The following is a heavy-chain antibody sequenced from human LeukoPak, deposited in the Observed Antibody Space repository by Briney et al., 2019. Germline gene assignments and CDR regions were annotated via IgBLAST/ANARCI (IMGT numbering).Heavy chain of an antibody. Sequence: SETLSLTCTVSGGSISIYYWSWIRQPPGKGLEWIGYIYYTGGSTNYNPSLQSRVTISVDTSKNQFSLKLSSVTAADTAVYYCARLVYSSGSSVTATLDSWGQGTLVTVST. CDR3: ARLVYSSGSSVTATLDS. V-gene: IGHV4-59*08. CDR1: GGSISIYY. J-gene: IGHJ4*02. D-gene: IGHD6-19*01. CDR2: IYYTGGST.